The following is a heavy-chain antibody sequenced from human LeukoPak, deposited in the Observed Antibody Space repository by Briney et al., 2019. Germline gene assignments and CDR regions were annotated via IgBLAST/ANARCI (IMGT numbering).Heavy chain of an antibody. D-gene: IGHD5-12*01. J-gene: IGHJ4*02. V-gene: IGHV3-30*02. CDR2: IRYDGSNT. CDR1: GFSVSNNY. CDR3: AKNRWGSVATPDS. Sequence: QPGGSLRLSCAASGFSVSNNYMSWVRLAPGKGLEWVTFIRYDGSNTYAESVKGRFTISRDNSKNTVYLQMNSLAIEDTAIYYCAKNRWGSVATPDSWGQGTVVTVSS.